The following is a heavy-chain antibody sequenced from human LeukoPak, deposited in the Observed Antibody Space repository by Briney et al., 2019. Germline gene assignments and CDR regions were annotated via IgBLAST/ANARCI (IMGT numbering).Heavy chain of an antibody. V-gene: IGHV3-23*01. Sequence: GGSLRLSCAASXXXXSXYXMXWVRQXXXXXXXXXXAISGSGGSTYYADSVKGRFTISRDNSKNTLYLQMNSLRAEDTAVYYCAKVIVGATYYFDYWGQGTLVTVSS. CDR2: ISGSGGST. D-gene: IGHD1-26*01. J-gene: IGHJ4*02. CDR3: AKVIVGATYYFDY. CDR1: XXXXSXYX.